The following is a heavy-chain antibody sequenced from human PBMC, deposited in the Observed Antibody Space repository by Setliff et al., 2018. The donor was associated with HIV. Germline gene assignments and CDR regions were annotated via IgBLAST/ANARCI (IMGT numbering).Heavy chain of an antibody. Sequence: SETLSLTCAVYGGSFSGYYWSWIRQPPGKGLEWIGEINHSGSTNYNPSLKSRVTISVDTSKNQFSLKLSSVTAADTAMYYCARARRAGSGPKYFQHWGQGTLVTVSS. V-gene: IGHV4-34*01. D-gene: IGHD2-15*01. CDR2: INHSGST. J-gene: IGHJ1*01. CDR3: ARARRAGSGPKYFQH. CDR1: GGSFSGYY.